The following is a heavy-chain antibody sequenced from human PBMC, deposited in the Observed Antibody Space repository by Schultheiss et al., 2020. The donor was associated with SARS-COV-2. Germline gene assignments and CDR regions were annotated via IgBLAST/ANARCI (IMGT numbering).Heavy chain of an antibody. CDR2: IYYSGST. CDR1: GGSFSSYY. V-gene: IGHV4-59*01. D-gene: IGHD3-10*01. Sequence: GSLRLSCAVYGGSFSSYYWSWIRQPPGKGLEWIGYIYYSGSTNYNPSLKSRVTISVDTSKNQFSLKLSSVTAADTAVYYCAKDSRDPLWFGEWGMDVWGKGTTVTVSS. J-gene: IGHJ6*04. CDR3: AKDSRDPLWFGEWGMDV.